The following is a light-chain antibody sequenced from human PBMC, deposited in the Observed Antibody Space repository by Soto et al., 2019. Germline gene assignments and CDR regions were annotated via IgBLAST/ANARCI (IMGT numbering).Light chain of an antibody. CDR2: DAS. J-gene: IGKJ4*01. CDR3: QQYGSSPT. CDR1: QSVSSGY. V-gene: IGKV3-20*01. Sequence: EIVLAKSPGTQSLSPGERATLSCRASQSVSSGYLAWYQKKPGQAPRLLIYDASSRATGIPDRFSGSGSGTDFTLTISRLEPEDFGVYYCQQYGSSPTFGGGTKVEIK.